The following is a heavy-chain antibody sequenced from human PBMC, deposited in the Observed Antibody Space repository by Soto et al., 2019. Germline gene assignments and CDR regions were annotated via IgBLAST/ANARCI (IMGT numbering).Heavy chain of an antibody. J-gene: IGHJ6*02. V-gene: IGHV5-51*01. CDR1: GYTFTNNW. CDR3: AASIFYYGMDV. Sequence: PGESLKISCKGSGYTFTNNWIGWVRQMPGKGLEWMGIIYPGDSDTKYNPSFQGQVTISADRSITTTYLQWSSLKASDTAIYYCAASIFYYGMDVWGQGTTVTVSS. CDR2: IYPGDSDT.